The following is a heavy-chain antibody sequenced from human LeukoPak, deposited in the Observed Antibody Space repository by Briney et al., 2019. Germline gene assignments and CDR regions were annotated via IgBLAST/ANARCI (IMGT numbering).Heavy chain of an antibody. V-gene: IGHV3-21*01. D-gene: IGHD3-22*01. J-gene: IGHJ4*02. CDR1: GFPFSAYS. Sequence: GGSLRLSCAGSGFPFSAYSMNWVRQAPGKGLKWVSSISGSSSYLYYADSVKGRFTISRDNAKNSLYLHMNSLRAEDTAVYYCAKAYYDSSGYSYYFDCWGQGTLVTVSS. CDR3: AKAYYDSSGYSYYFDC. CDR2: ISGSSSYL.